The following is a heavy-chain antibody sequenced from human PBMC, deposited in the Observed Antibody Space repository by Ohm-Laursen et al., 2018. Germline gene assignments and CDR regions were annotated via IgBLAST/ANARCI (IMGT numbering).Heavy chain of an antibody. CDR2: ISAYNGNT. CDR3: ARSIYDSSAPLFGY. J-gene: IGHJ4*02. Sequence: ASVTASWKASGSTITSYGISWVRQAPGQGLEWMGWISAYNGNTNYAQKLQGRVTMTTNTSTSTAYMELRSLRSDDPAVYYCARSIYDSSAPLFGYWGQGTLVTVSS. D-gene: IGHD3-22*01. CDR1: GSTITSYG. V-gene: IGHV1-18*01.